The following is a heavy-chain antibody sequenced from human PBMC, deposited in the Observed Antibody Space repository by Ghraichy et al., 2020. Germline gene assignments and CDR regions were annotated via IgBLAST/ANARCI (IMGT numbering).Heavy chain of an antibody. CDR3: ARAGIAAAGYGMDV. Sequence: ESLNISCAVYGGSFSGYYWSWIRQPPGKGLEWIGEINHSGSTNYNPSLKSRVTISVDTSKNQFSLKLSSVTAADTAVYYCARAGIAAAGYGMDVWGQGTTVTVSS. J-gene: IGHJ6*02. CDR1: GGSFSGYY. CDR2: INHSGST. V-gene: IGHV4-34*01. D-gene: IGHD6-13*01.